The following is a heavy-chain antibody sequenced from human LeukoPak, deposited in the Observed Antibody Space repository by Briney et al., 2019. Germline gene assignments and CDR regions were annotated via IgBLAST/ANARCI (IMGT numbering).Heavy chain of an antibody. Sequence: GGSLRLSCAASGFTFSDYYMSWIRQAPGKGLEWVSYISSSGSTIYYADSVRGRFTISRDNAKNSLYLQMNSLRAEDTALYHCARDYYYDSSGYTDAFDIWGQGTMVTVSS. J-gene: IGHJ3*02. CDR3: ARDYYYDSSGYTDAFDI. CDR2: ISSSGSTI. CDR1: GFTFSDYY. D-gene: IGHD3-22*01. V-gene: IGHV3-11*01.